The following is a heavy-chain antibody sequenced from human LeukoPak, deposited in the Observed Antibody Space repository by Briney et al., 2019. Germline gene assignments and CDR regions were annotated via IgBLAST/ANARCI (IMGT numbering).Heavy chain of an antibody. CDR1: GFTFNNNG. Sequence: GGSLRLSCAASGFTFNNNGMHWVRQAPGKGLEWVAFIRYDGIYKYYADSVKGRFTIFREKPKNTLSWKMDSLRAEKTPVINSAKDPERGLAVARLEHWGQGTLVTVSS. J-gene: IGHJ5*02. V-gene: IGHV3-30*02. D-gene: IGHD6-19*01. CDR2: IRYDGIYK. CDR3: AKDPERGLAVARLEH.